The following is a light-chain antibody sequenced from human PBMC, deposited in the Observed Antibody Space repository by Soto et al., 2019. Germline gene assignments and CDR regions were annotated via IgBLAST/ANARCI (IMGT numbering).Light chain of an antibody. CDR3: LQYYNTPRT. CDR1: QSVLYNSNNKHY. V-gene: IGKV4-1*01. Sequence: DIVMTLSPDSLAVSLGERATTNCRSSQSVLYNSNNKHYLAWYQQKPGQPHKLLIYWASTRGSGVPDRFSGGGSGTDFTLTISSLKAEDVAVYFCLQYYNTPRTFGQGTKVDIK. J-gene: IGKJ1*01. CDR2: WAS.